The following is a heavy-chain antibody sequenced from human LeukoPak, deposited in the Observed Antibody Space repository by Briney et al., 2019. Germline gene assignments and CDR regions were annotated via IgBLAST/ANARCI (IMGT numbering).Heavy chain of an antibody. V-gene: IGHV3-30-3*01. J-gene: IGHJ6*02. CDR3: ARVIQPTGRYYYGMDV. CDR2: ISYDGSNK. CDR1: GFTFSSYA. Sequence: PGGSLRLSCAASGFTFSSYAMHWVRQAPGKGLEWVAVISYDGSNKYHADSVKGRFTISRDNSKNTLYLQMNSLRAEDTAVYYCARVIQPTGRYYYGMDVWGQGTTVTVSS. D-gene: IGHD5-18*01.